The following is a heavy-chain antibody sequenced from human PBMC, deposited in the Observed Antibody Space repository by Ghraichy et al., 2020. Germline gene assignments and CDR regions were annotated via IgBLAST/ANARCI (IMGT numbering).Heavy chain of an antibody. CDR2: ISGSGGST. Sequence: GGSLRLSCAASGFTFSSYAMSWVRQAPGKGLEWVSAISGSGGSTYYADSVKGRFTISRDNSKNTLYLQMNSLRAEDTAVYYCAKEGHPSIAVAGTFDYYYYYGMDVWGQGTTVTVSS. V-gene: IGHV3-23*01. J-gene: IGHJ6*02. CDR3: AKEGHPSIAVAGTFDYYYYYGMDV. CDR1: GFTFSSYA. D-gene: IGHD6-19*01.